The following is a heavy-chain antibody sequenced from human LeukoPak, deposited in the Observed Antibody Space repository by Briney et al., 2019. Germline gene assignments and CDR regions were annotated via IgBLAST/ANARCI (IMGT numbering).Heavy chain of an antibody. V-gene: IGHV4-39*01. CDR2: IYYSGSN. CDR3: ARHPPGGVRGVIGYYYYYYGMDV. D-gene: IGHD3-10*01. J-gene: IGHJ6*02. Sequence: SETLSLTCTVSGGSISSSSYYWGWIRQPPGKGLEWIGSIYYSGSNYYNPSLKSRVTITVDTSKTPFSLKLSSVTAADTAVYYCARHPPGGVRGVIGYYYYYYGMDVWGQGTTVTVSS. CDR1: GGSISSSSYY.